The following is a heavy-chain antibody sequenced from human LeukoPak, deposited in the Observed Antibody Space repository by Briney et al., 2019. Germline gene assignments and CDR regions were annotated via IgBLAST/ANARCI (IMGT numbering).Heavy chain of an antibody. D-gene: IGHD3-10*01. CDR1: GLTFSSYA. J-gene: IGHJ4*02. CDR2: ISGSGGST. Sequence: GGSLRLSCAASGLTFSSYAMSWVRQAPGKGLEWVSAISGSGGSTYYADSAKGRFTISRDNSKNTLYLQMNSLRAEDTAVYYCAKEGGYITMVRGVIDYWGQGTLVTVSS. CDR3: AKEGGYITMVRGVIDY. V-gene: IGHV3-23*01.